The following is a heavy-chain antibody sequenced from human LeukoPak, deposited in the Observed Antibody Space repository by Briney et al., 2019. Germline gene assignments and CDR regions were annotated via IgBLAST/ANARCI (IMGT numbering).Heavy chain of an antibody. CDR3: VRDGGNWDVDY. Sequence: KPSETLSLTGTVSGGSISRGHYFWGWIRQPPGKELEWIGSIYSSGSTHYNPSLNSRLTISADTSKNQFSLNLRSVTAADTAVYFCVRDGGNWDVDYWGQGTLVTVSS. V-gene: IGHV4-39*07. CDR1: GGSISRGHYF. J-gene: IGHJ4*02. D-gene: IGHD3-16*01. CDR2: IYSSGST.